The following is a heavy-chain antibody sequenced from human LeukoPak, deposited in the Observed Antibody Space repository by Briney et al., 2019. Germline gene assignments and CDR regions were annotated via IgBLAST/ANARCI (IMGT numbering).Heavy chain of an antibody. CDR1: GGSISSSNYY. CDR2: IYYSGTT. V-gene: IGHV4-39*01. Sequence: SETLSLTCTVSGGSISSSNYYWGWIRQPPGKGLEWIGSIYYSGTTYYNPSLKSRVTISVDTPKNQFSLKLSSVTAADTAVYYCARTYSGSYSKYFDYWGQGTLVTVSS. J-gene: IGHJ4*02. D-gene: IGHD1-26*01. CDR3: ARTYSGSYSKYFDY.